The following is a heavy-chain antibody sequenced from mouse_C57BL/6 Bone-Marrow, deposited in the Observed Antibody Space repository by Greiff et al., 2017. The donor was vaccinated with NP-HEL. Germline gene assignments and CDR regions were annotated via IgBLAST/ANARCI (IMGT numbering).Heavy chain of an antibody. J-gene: IGHJ2*01. CDR2: IHPNSGST. CDR1: GYTFTSYW. D-gene: IGHD1-1*01. V-gene: IGHV1-64*01. Sequence: QVQLKQPGAELVKPGASVKLSCKASGYTFTSYWMHWVKQRPGQGLEWIGMIHPNSGSTNYNEKFKSKATLTVDKSSSTAYMQLSSLTSEDSAVYYCARGTTVVLYYFDYWGQGTTLTVSS. CDR3: ARGTTVVLYYFDY.